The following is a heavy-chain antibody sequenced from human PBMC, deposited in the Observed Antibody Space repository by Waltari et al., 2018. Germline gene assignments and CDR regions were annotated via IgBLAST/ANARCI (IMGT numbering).Heavy chain of an antibody. CDR1: GFRFRSYW. Sequence: EVQLVESGGGLVQPGGSLRLSCAASGFRFRSYWSTWVRQVPGKGLERVANINVDGSEDYFVESVRGRFSISRDNAKNSLYLQMNSLRAEDTAVYYCTRDKGWQCFDIWGQGTMVTVSS. CDR3: TRDKGWQCFDI. D-gene: IGHD6-19*01. J-gene: IGHJ3*02. CDR2: INVDGSED. V-gene: IGHV3-7*03.